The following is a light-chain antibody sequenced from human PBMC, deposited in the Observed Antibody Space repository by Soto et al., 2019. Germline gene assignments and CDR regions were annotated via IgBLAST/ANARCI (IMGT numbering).Light chain of an antibody. CDR2: EVS. CDR3: SSYAGSNNPPYV. J-gene: IGLJ1*01. V-gene: IGLV2-8*01. Sequence: QSVLTQPPSASRSPGQSGTISCTGTSSDVGGYNYVSWYQQHPGKAPKLMIYEVSKRPSGVPDRFSGSKSGNTASLTVSGLQAEDEADYYCSSYAGSNNPPYVFGTGTKVTVL. CDR1: SSDVGGYNY.